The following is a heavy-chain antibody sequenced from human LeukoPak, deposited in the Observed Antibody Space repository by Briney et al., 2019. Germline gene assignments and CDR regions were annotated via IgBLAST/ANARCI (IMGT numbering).Heavy chain of an antibody. CDR2: ISSSSSTI. CDR3: ARGHYGDYVPFDY. J-gene: IGHJ4*02. D-gene: IGHD4-17*01. CDR1: GFTFSSYS. Sequence: GGSLRLSCAASGFTFSSYSMNWVHQAPGKGLEWVSYISSSSSTIYLADSVKGRFTISRDTAKNSLYLQMNSLRAEDTAVYYCARGHYGDYVPFDYWGQGTLVTVSS. V-gene: IGHV3-48*01.